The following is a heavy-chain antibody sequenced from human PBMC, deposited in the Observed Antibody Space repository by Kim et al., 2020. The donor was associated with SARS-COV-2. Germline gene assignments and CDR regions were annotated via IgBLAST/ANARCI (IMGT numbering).Heavy chain of an antibody. D-gene: IGHD3-22*01. V-gene: IGHV4-59*01. Sequence: SETLSLTCTVSGGSISSYYWSWIRQPPGKGLDWIGYINYSGSNSYNSSLKSRVNISVDKSKNQFFLKVISVTAADTAVYYCARVAYSSGVYYGEYWGQGT. CDR1: GGSISSYY. CDR3: ARVAYSSGVYYGEY. CDR2: INYSGSN. J-gene: IGHJ4*02.